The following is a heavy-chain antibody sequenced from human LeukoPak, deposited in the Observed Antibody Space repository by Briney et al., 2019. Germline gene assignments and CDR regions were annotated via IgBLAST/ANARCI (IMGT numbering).Heavy chain of an antibody. CDR2: MNPNSGDT. D-gene: IGHD3-9*01. V-gene: IGHV1-8*01. CDR3: ARGLYYSILTTYTPPNY. CDR1: GYTFTSYD. Sequence: GASVKVSCKASGYTFTSYDIDWVRQATGQGLEWVGCMNPNSGDTVYAQKFQGRITMTRNTSTSTAYMEVSSLRSEDTAVYYCARGLYYSILTTYTPPNYWGQGTLVTVSS. J-gene: IGHJ4*02.